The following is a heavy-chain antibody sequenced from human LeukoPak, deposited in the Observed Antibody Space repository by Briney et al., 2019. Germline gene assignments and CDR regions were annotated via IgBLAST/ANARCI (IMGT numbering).Heavy chain of an antibody. Sequence: PGRSLRLACAASGFSFSTYDMHWVRQAPGKGLEWVAVISSDGSHKYWADSVKGRFTISRDNSKNTVYLQMNSLRAEDTAVYYCATPGYSSGWYLFDYWGQGTLVTVSS. V-gene: IGHV3-30*03. CDR1: GFSFSTYD. J-gene: IGHJ4*02. CDR2: ISSDGSHK. D-gene: IGHD6-19*01. CDR3: ATPGYSSGWYLFDY.